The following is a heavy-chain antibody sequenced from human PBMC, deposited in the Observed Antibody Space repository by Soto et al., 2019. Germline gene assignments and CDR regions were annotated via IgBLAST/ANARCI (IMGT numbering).Heavy chain of an antibody. CDR3: ARVGIGIAAAGVDY. D-gene: IGHD6-13*01. J-gene: IGHJ4*02. CDR2: IYHSGST. V-gene: IGHV4-4*02. Sequence: QVQLQESGPGLVKPSGTLSLTCAVSGGSISSSNWWSWVRQPPGKGLEWIGEIYHSGSTNYNPSLKSRFTISVDKSKNQFSLKLSSVTAADTAVYYCARVGIGIAAAGVDYWGQGTLVTVSS. CDR1: GGSISSSNW.